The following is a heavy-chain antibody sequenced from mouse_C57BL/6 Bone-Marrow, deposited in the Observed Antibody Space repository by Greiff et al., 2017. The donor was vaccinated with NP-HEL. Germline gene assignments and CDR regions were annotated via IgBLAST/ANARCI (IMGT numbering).Heavy chain of an antibody. CDR1: GYTFTSYW. D-gene: IGHD2-5*01. V-gene: IGHV1-72*01. CDR3: ARETYYSNLYAMDY. Sequence: VQLQQPGAELVKPGASVKLSCKASGYTFTSYWMHWVKQRPGRGLEWIGRIDPNSGGTKYNEKFKSKATLTVDKPSSTAYMQLSSLTSEDSAVYYCARETYYSNLYAMDYWGQGTSVTVSS. CDR2: IDPNSGGT. J-gene: IGHJ4*01.